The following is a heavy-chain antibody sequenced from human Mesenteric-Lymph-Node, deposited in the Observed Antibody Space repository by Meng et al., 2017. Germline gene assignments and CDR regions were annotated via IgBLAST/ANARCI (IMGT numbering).Heavy chain of an antibody. CDR1: EYTFSDYY. CDR2: INPNIGGK. Sequence: VQLVRCGAEVQEPGASVKVSCKAYEYTFSDYYINWVRQAPGQGLGWMGRINPNIGGKNYEQKFQGKVTMTRDKSISTAYLQLSNLRSDDTAVYYCATVPWIISSCSHTNWFDPWGQGTLVTVSS. D-gene: IGHD2-2*03. V-gene: IGHV1-2*06. J-gene: IGHJ5*02. CDR3: ATVPWIISSCSHTNWFDP.